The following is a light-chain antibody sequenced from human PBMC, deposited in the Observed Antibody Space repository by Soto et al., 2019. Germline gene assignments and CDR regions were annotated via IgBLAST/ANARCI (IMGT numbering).Light chain of an antibody. J-gene: IGKJ2*01. V-gene: IGKV3-20*01. CDR2: GAS. Sequence: EIVLTQSPGTLSLSPGERTTLSCRASQSVSSSSLAWYRQKPGQAPRLLIYGASSRATGIPDRFSGGGSGTDFSLTISRLEPEDFAVYYCQQYGSSPYTFCQGTKLEIK. CDR3: QQYGSSPYT. CDR1: QSVSSSS.